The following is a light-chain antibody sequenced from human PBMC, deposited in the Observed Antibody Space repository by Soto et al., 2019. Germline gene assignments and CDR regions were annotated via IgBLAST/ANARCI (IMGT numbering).Light chain of an antibody. CDR1: SSNIGSNT. V-gene: IGLV1-44*01. Sequence: QSLLTLPPSASGTPGQSVTISCSGRSSNIGSNTVDLHRQLPGTAPKLLIYHNDQRPSGVPDRFSGSKSGTSASLAISGLQSEDEADFFCAAWDDSLNVYVFGTGTKVTVL. CDR2: HND. J-gene: IGLJ1*01. CDR3: AAWDDSLNVYV.